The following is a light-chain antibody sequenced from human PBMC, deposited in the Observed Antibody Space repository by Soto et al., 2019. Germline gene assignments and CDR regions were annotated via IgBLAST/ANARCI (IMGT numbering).Light chain of an antibody. CDR2: DAS. CDR3: QQHNSSPWT. Sequence: DIQMTQPPSTLSASVGDRVTITCRASQSISDWLAWFQQKPGKAPKVLIYDASTLESGVPSRFSGSGSGTEFTLTISSLQPEDSATYYCQQHNSSPWTFGQGTRVEIK. V-gene: IGKV1-5*01. CDR1: QSISDW. J-gene: IGKJ1*01.